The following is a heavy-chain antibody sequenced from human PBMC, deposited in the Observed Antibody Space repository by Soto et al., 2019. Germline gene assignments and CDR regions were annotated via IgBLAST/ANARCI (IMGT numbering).Heavy chain of an antibody. CDR3: ARVKTGITEDDAFDI. J-gene: IGHJ3*02. V-gene: IGHV1-69*04. CDR2: IIPILDII. CDR1: GGTFSTYG. D-gene: IGHD1-7*01. Sequence: SVKVSCKASGGTFSTYGISWVRQAPGQGLEWMGRIIPILDIIDYAQKFQGRVTITADKSTSTAYMELSSLRSEDTAVYYCARVKTGITEDDAFDIWGQGTMVTVSS.